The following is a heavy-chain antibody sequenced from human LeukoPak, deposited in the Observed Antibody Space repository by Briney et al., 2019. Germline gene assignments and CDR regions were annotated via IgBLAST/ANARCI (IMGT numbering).Heavy chain of an antibody. V-gene: IGHV1-2*02. J-gene: IGHJ5*02. Sequence: ASVKVSCKASGYTFTAYYMHWVRQAPGQGLEWMGWINPNSGGTNYAQKFQGRVTMTRDTSTSTAYMELSSLRSDDTAVYFCARLLRGGDYGATWFAPWGQGPLVTVS. CDR1: GYTFTAYY. CDR2: INPNSGGT. CDR3: ARLLRGGDYGATWFAP. D-gene: IGHD4-17*01.